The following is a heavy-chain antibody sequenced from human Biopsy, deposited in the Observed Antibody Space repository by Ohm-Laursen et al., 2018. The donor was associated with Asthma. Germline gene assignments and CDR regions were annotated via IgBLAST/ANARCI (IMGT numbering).Heavy chain of an antibody. J-gene: IGHJ1*01. V-gene: IGHV3-7*01. D-gene: IGHD3-3*02. CDR3: ARTFHFWSPYHAEHYQL. Sequence: GSLRLSCTATGFTFSSYGMDWVRQAPGKGLEWVANIKHDGTEKNHVDSLKGRFTISRDNAKNSLYLQMNSLRAEDTAVYYCARTFHFWSPYHAEHYQLWGQGTLVTVPS. CDR2: IKHDGTEK. CDR1: GFTFSSYG.